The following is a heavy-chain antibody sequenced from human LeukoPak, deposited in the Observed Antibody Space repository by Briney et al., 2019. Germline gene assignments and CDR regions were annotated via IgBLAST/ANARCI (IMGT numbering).Heavy chain of an antibody. Sequence: PSETLSLTCTVSGDSISSYYWSWIRQPPEKGLEWIGYIYYSGTTIYNPSLKSRVTISVDTSKNQFSLRLTSVTAADTAVYYCARRGYSSIYFDYWGQGTLVTVSS. D-gene: IGHD5-18*01. J-gene: IGHJ4*02. CDR2: IYYSGTT. CDR1: GDSISSYY. CDR3: ARRGYSSIYFDY. V-gene: IGHV4-59*08.